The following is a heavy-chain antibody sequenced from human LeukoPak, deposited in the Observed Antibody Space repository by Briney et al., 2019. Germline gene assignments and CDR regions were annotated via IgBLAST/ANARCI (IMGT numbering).Heavy chain of an antibody. D-gene: IGHD4-17*01. J-gene: IGHJ4*02. Sequence: PSETLSLTCTVSGGSISSGGYYWSWIRQHPGKGPEWIGYIYYSGSTYYNPSLKSRVTISVDTSKNQFSLKLSSVTAADTAVYYCARENAYGDYGVYWGQGTLVTDSS. CDR3: ARENAYGDYGVY. CDR2: IYYSGST. CDR1: GGSISSGGYY. V-gene: IGHV4-31*03.